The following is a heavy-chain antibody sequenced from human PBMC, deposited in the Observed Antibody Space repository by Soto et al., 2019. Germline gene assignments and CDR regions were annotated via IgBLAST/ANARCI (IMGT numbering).Heavy chain of an antibody. CDR1: GFTFSSYA. CDR2: ISGSGGST. J-gene: IGHJ4*02. CDR3: AKAGVGYQLPYYFDS. V-gene: IGHV3-23*01. D-gene: IGHD2-2*01. Sequence: EVQLLESGGGLVQPGGSLRLSCAACGFTFSSYAMSWVRQAPGKGLEWVSAISGSGGSTYYADSVKGRFTISRDNSKNTLYLQMNSLRAEDTAVYYCAKAGVGYQLPYYFDSWGQGTLVTVSS.